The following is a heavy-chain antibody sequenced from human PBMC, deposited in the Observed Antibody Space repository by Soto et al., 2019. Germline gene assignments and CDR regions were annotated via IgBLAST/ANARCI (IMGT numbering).Heavy chain of an antibody. Sequence: QVQLQQWGAGLLKPSETLSLTCAVYGGSFSGYYWSWIRQPPGKGLEWIEEINHSGSTNYNPSLTRRVTIAVDTSKNQFSLKLSSVTAADTAVYYCARVGGGSLYYFDYWGQGTLVTVSS. CDR2: INHSGST. V-gene: IGHV4-34*01. CDR3: ARVGGGSLYYFDY. CDR1: GGSFSGYY. D-gene: IGHD2-15*01. J-gene: IGHJ4*02.